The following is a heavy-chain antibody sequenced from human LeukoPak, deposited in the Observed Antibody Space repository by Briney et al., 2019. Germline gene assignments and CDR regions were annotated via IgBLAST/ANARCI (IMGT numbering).Heavy chain of an antibody. Sequence: PGGSLRLSCAASGFTFSDYWMHWVRQAPGKGLVWVSGINSDGSSTSYAASVKGRFTISRDNSKNTLYLQMTSLRAEDTAVYYCAREVHVIAAAEPYFDYWGQGTLVTVSS. D-gene: IGHD6-13*01. J-gene: IGHJ4*02. CDR1: GFTFSDYW. CDR3: AREVHVIAAAEPYFDY. V-gene: IGHV3-74*01. CDR2: INSDGSST.